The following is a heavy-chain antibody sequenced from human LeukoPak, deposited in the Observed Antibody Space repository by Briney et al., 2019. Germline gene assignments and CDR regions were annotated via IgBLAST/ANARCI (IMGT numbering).Heavy chain of an antibody. CDR2: IYTSGST. V-gene: IGHV4-4*07. Sequence: SETLSLTCTVSGGSISSYYWSWIRQPAGKGLEWIGRIYTSGSTYYNPSLKSRVTISVDTSKNQFSLKLSSVTAADTAVYYCAMSPGAYYYYMDVWGKGTTVTVSS. CDR1: GGSISSYY. D-gene: IGHD7-27*01. CDR3: AMSPGAYYYYMDV. J-gene: IGHJ6*03.